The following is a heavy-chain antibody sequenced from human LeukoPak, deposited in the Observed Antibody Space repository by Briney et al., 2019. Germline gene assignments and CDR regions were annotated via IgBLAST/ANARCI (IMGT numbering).Heavy chain of an antibody. V-gene: IGHV1-69*06. CDR2: IIPIFGTA. CDR1: GGTFSSYA. CDR3: ARYVDGVDY. Sequence: ASVTVSFKASGGTFSSYAISWVRQAPGQGLEWMGGIIPIFGTANYAQKFQGRVTITADKSTSTAYMELSSLRSEDTAVYYCARYVDGVDYWGQGTLSPSPQ. D-gene: IGHD2-21*01. J-gene: IGHJ4*02.